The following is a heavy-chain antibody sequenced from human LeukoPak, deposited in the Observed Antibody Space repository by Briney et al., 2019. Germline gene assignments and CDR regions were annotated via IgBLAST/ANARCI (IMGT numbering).Heavy chain of an antibody. D-gene: IGHD6-19*01. J-gene: IGHJ6*02. CDR3: ARVEYSSDYYGMDV. CDR2: ISAYNGNT. CDR1: GYTFTSYG. V-gene: IGHV1-18*01. Sequence: ASVTVSCTASGYTFTSYGISWVRQAPGQGLEWMGWISAYNGNTNYAQKLQGRVTMTTDTSTSTAYMELRSLRSDDTAVYYCARVEYSSDYYGMDVWGQGTTVTVSS.